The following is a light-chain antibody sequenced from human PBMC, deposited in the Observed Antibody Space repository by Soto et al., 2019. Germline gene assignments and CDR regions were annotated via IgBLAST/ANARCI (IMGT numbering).Light chain of an antibody. CDR3: CSYAGSYV. CDR2: EGS. J-gene: IGLJ1*01. Sequence: SVLTQPASVSRSPGQSITISCHGTSSDVGSYNLVSWYQQHPGKAPKLMIYEGSKRPSGVSNRFSGSKSGNTASLTISGLQAEDEADYYCCSYAGSYVFGTGTKVTVL. CDR1: SSDVGSYNL. V-gene: IGLV2-23*01.